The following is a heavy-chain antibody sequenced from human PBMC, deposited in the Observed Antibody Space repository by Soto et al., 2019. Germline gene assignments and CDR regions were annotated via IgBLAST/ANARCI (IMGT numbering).Heavy chain of an antibody. Sequence: PSETLSLTCTVSGGSISSGGYYWSWIRQHPGKGLEWIGYIYYSGSTYYNPSLKSRVTISVDTSKNQFSLKLSSVTAADTAVYYCARRGRYYGSGSLLLVGLDYWGQGTLVT. CDR3: ARRGRYYGSGSLLLVGLDY. D-gene: IGHD3-10*01. J-gene: IGHJ4*02. V-gene: IGHV4-31*03. CDR1: GGSISSGGYY. CDR2: IYYSGST.